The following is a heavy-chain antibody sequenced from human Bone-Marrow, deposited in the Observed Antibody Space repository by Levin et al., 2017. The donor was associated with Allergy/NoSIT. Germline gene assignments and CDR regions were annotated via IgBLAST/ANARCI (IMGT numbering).Heavy chain of an antibody. CDR3: ARDLSYGDYEPGEFDY. D-gene: IGHD4-17*01. CDR2: ISSSGSTI. CDR1: GFTFSDYY. V-gene: IGHV3-11*01. Sequence: GESLKISCAASGFTFSDYYMSWIRQAPGKGLEWVSYISSSGSTIYYADSVKGRFTISRDNAKNSLYLQMNSLRAEDTAVYYCARDLSYGDYEPGEFDYWGQGTLVTVSS. J-gene: IGHJ4*02.